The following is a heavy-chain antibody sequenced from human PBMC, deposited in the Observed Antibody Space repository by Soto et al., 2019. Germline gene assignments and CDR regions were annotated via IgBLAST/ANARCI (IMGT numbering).Heavy chain of an antibody. J-gene: IGHJ4*02. D-gene: IGHD6-13*01. Sequence: QLQLQESGPGLVKPSETLSLTCTVSGGSISSSSYYWGWIRQPPGKGLEWIGSIYYSGSTYYNPSLKSRVTISVDPSKNQFSLKLSSVTAADTAVYYCARQYSSSPRRAGWFDYWGQGTLVTVSS. CDR1: GGSISSSSYY. V-gene: IGHV4-39*01. CDR2: IYYSGST. CDR3: ARQYSSSPRRAGWFDY.